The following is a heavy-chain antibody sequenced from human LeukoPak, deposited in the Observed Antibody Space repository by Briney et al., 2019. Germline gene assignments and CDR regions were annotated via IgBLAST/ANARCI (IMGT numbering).Heavy chain of an antibody. V-gene: IGHV4-4*07. Sequence: SGTLSLTCNVSGAPISSSYWNWIRQPAGKGLEWIGIIYTNGGTKYHPSLKSRVTMSVDRSKNQFSLKLTSVTAADTAVYYCASKTSGGIFDIWGQGTKVTVSS. CDR3: ASKTSGGIFDI. CDR1: GAPISSSY. CDR2: IYTNGGT. D-gene: IGHD6-25*01. J-gene: IGHJ3*02.